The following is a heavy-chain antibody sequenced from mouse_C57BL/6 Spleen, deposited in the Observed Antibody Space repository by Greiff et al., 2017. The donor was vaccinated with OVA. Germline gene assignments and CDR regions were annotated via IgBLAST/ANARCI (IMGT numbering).Heavy chain of an antibody. D-gene: IGHD2-1*01. V-gene: IGHV1-64*01. CDR1: GYTFTSYW. CDR2: IHPNSGST. J-gene: IGHJ4*01. Sequence: VQLQQPGAELVKPGASVKLSCKASGYTFTSYWMHWVKQRPGQGLEWIGMIHPNSGSTNYNEKFKSKATLTVDKSSSTAYMQLSSLTSEDSAVYYCAYGNPYAMDYWGQGTSVTVSS. CDR3: AYGNPYAMDY.